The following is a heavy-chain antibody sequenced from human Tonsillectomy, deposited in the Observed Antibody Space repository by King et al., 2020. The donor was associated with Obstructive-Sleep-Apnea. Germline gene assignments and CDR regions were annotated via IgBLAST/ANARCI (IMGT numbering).Heavy chain of an antibody. V-gene: IGHV5-51*01. CDR2: IYPGDSDT. D-gene: IGHD4-17*01. CDR3: ARLGYGDFDPKFRCYFDL. CDR1: GYSFTNHW. J-gene: IGHJ2*01. Sequence: VQLVQSGAEVRKPGESLKISCKGSGYSFTNHWIGWVRQMPGKGLEWMGIIYPGDSDTRYSPSSQGQVTISADKSSSTAYLQWTSLKASDTAMYYCARLGYGDFDPKFRCYFDLWGRGTLVTVSS.